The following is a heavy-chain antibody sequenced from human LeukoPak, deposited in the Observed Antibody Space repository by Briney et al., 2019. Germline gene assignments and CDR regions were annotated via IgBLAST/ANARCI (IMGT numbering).Heavy chain of an antibody. V-gene: IGHV3-30-3*01. CDR2: ISYDGSNK. Sequence: GGSLRLSCAASGFTFSSYAMHWVRQAPGKGLEWVAVISYDGSNKYYADSVKGRFTISRDNSKNTLYLQMNSLRAEDTAVYYCARDSALKDYGDFYFDYWGQGTLVTVSS. D-gene: IGHD4-17*01. J-gene: IGHJ4*02. CDR1: GFTFSSYA. CDR3: ARDSALKDYGDFYFDY.